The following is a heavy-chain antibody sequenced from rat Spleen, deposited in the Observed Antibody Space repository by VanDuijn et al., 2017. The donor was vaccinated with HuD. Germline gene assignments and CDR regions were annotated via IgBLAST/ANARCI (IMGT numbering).Heavy chain of an antibody. CDR1: GFTFNDYW. V-gene: IGHV5-31*01. CDR2: ITNTGGST. Sequence: EVQLVESGGVLVQPGRSLKLSCVASGFTFNDYWMTWVRQAPGKGLEWVASITNTGGSTYYPDSVKGRFTISRDNAENTVYLQMNSLRSEDTAIYYCVREDRGVDYWGQGVMVTVSS. CDR3: VREDRGVDY. J-gene: IGHJ2*01.